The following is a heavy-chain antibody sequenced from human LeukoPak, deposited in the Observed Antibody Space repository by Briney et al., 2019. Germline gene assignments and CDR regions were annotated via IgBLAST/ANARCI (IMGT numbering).Heavy chain of an antibody. J-gene: IGHJ4*02. CDR1: GFTFSSYS. Sequence: GGSLRLSCAASGFTFSSYSVNWVRQAPGKGLEWVSLIYSGGSTYYADSVKGGFTISRDNSKNTLYLQMNSLRAEDRAVYYCAKDSLRTVPKASFDYWGQGTLVTVSS. CDR3: AKDSLRTVPKASFDY. CDR2: IYSGGST. V-gene: IGHV3-53*01. D-gene: IGHD2-2*01.